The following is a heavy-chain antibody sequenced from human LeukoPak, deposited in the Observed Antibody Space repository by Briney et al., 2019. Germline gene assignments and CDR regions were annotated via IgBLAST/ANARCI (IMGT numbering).Heavy chain of an antibody. D-gene: IGHD4-23*01. V-gene: IGHV4-59*01. CDR3: ARIEDYGGNSVNY. J-gene: IGHJ4*02. Sequence: SETLSLTCTVSGGPISSYYWSWIRQPPREGLEWIGYIYYSGSTNYNPSLKRRVTISVDTSKNQFSLKLSSVTAADTAVYYCARIEDYGGNSVNYWGQGTLVTVSS. CDR2: IYYSGST. CDR1: GGPISSYY.